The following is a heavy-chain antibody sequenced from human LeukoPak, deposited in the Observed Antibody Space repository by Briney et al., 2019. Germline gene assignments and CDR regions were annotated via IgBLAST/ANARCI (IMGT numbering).Heavy chain of an antibody. D-gene: IGHD1-26*01. CDR3: ARATRRSGSYDRVIDY. CDR2: INTNTGNP. CDR1: GYTFTSYA. J-gene: IGHJ4*02. V-gene: IGHV7-4-1*02. Sequence: ASVKVSCKASGYTFTSYAMNWVRQAPGQGLEWMGWINTNTGNPTYAQGFTGRFAFSLDTSVSTAYLQISSLKAEDTAVYYCARATRRSGSYDRVIDYWGQGTLVTVSS.